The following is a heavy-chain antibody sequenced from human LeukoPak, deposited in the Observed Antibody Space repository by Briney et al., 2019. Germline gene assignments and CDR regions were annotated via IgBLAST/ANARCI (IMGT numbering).Heavy chain of an antibody. V-gene: IGHV1-2*02. J-gene: IGHJ4*02. D-gene: IGHD3-22*01. CDR1: GYTFTGYY. Sequence: GASVKVSCKASGYTFTGYYMHWVRQAPGQGLEWMGWVNPNSGGTNYAQKFQGRVTMTSDTSISTDYMELSRLRSDDTAVYYCARATWDDSSGYYEDYWGQGTLVTVSS. CDR2: VNPNSGGT. CDR3: ARATWDDSSGYYEDY.